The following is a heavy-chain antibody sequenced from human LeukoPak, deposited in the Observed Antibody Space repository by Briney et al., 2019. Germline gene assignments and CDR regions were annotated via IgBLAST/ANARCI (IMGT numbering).Heavy chain of an antibody. V-gene: IGHV3-30*14. CDR1: GFTFSSYA. J-gene: IGHJ6*04. Sequence: GRSLRLSCAASGFTFSSYAMHWVRQAPGKGLEWVAVISYDGSNKYYADSVKGRFTISRDNSKNTLYLQMNSLRAEDTAVYYCARDPCSSTSCHHYYYGMDVWGKGTTVTVSS. CDR2: ISYDGSNK. D-gene: IGHD2-2*01. CDR3: ARDPCSSTSCHHYYYGMDV.